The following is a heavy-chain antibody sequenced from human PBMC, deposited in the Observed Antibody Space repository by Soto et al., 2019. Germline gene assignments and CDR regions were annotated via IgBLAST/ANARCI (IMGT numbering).Heavy chain of an antibody. D-gene: IGHD1-26*01. CDR2: IYYIGST. CDR1: GGSISSSSYY. V-gene: IGHV4-39*01. CDR3: ARLAANNQWELPYWFDP. Sequence: PSETLSLTCTVSGGSISSSSYYWGWIRQPPGKGLEWIGSIYYIGSTYYNPSLKSRVTISVDTSKNQFSLKLSSVTAADTAVYYCARLAANNQWELPYWFDPWGQGTLVTVSS. J-gene: IGHJ5*02.